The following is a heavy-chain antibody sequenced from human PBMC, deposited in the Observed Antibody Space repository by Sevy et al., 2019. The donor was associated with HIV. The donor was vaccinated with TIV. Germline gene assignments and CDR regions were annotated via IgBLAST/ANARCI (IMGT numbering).Heavy chain of an antibody. CDR2: IWYDGSNK. V-gene: IGHV3-33*01. CDR1: GFTFSSYG. J-gene: IGHJ6*02. Sequence: GGSLRLSCAASGFTFSSYGMHWVRQAPGKGLEWVAVIWYDGSNKYYADSVKGRFTISRDNSKNTLYLQMNGLRAEDTAGYYCARGPRDYGGNSGYKRGYYYGMDVWGQGTTVTVSS. D-gene: IGHD4-17*01. CDR3: ARGPRDYGGNSGYKRGYYYGMDV.